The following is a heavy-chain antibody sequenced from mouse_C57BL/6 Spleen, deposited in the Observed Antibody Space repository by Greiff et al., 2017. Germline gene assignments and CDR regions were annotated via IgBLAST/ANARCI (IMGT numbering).Heavy chain of an antibody. Sequence: EVKLQESGPELVKPGASVKISCKASGYSFTGYYMNWVKQSPEKSLEWIGEINPSTGGTTYNQKFKAKATLTVDKSSSTAYMQLKSLTSEDSAVYYCARRYSNYVYAMDYWGQGTSVTVSS. CDR1: GYSFTGYY. CDR2: INPSTGGT. CDR3: ARRYSNYVYAMDY. J-gene: IGHJ4*01. D-gene: IGHD2-5*01. V-gene: IGHV1-42*01.